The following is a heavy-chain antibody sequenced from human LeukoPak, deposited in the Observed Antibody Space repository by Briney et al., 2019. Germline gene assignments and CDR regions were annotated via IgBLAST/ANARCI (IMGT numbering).Heavy chain of an antibody. D-gene: IGHD1-26*01. Sequence: GGSLSLSCAASGFTFSSYSMNWVRQAPGKGLEWVSSISSSSTYIYYADSVKGRFTISRDNAKNSLYLQMNSLRAEDTAVYYCARGDSGSYYFDYWGQGTLVTVSS. V-gene: IGHV3-21*01. CDR1: GFTFSSYS. CDR3: ARGDSGSYYFDY. J-gene: IGHJ4*02. CDR2: ISSSSTYI.